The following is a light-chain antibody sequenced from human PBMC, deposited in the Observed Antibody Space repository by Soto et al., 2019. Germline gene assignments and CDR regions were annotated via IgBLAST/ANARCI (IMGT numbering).Light chain of an antibody. Sequence: QSVLTQPPSVSGAPGQRVTISCTGSRYDIGAGYGVHWYQQLPGKAPKLLIHANNGRPSGVPDRFSASKSGTSASLAITGLQAEDEADYYCHSYVYTQTAVMFGGGTKLTVL. J-gene: IGLJ3*02. CDR3: HSYVYTQTAVM. CDR1: RYDIGAGYG. V-gene: IGLV1-40*01. CDR2: ANN.